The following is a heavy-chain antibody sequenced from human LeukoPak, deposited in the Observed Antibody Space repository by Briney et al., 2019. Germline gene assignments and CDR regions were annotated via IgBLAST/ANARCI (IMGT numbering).Heavy chain of an antibody. D-gene: IGHD6-13*01. CDR2: INWNGGST. J-gene: IGHJ3*02. V-gene: IGHV3-20*04. CDR1: GFTFDDYG. CDR3: ARDHSSSWPDAFDI. Sequence: GGSLRLSCAASGFTFDDYGMSWVRQPPGKGLEWVSGINWNGGSTGYADSVKGRFTISRDNAKNSLYLQMNSLRAEDTALYYCARDHSSSWPDAFDIWGQGTMVTVSS.